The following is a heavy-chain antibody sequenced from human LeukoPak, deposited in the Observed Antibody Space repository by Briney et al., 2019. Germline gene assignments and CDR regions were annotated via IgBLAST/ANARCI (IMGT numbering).Heavy chain of an antibody. J-gene: IGHJ4*02. D-gene: IGHD6-19*01. CDR3: ARSPQMIAVAGDDY. V-gene: IGHV7-4-1*02. Sequence: RASVKVSCKASGYTFTSYAMNWVRQAPGQGLEWMGWINTNTGNPTYAQGFTGRFVFSLDTSVSTAYLQISSLKAEDTAVYYCARSPQMIAVAGDDYWGQGTLVTVSS. CDR1: GYTFTSYA. CDR2: INTNTGNP.